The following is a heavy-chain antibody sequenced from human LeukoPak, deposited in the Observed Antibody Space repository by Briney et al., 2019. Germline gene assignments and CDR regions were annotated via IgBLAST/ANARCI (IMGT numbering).Heavy chain of an antibody. CDR3: AGQAGAPDS. CDR2: INDGGST. J-gene: IGHJ4*02. D-gene: IGHD6-13*01. CDR1: GGSFTKHQ. V-gene: IGHV4-34*01. Sequence: PSETLSLTCAVYGGSFTKHQWSWIRQPPGKGLEWIGAINDGGSTNYNPSLKSRVTISVDTSKNQFSLRLSSMTAADTAVYYCAGQAGAPDSWGQGTLVTVSS.